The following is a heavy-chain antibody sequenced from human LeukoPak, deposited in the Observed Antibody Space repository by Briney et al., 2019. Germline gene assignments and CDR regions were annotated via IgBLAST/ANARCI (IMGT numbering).Heavy chain of an antibody. CDR3: ARERGLEGGDTYGYFDY. CDR2: IKQDGSEK. Sequence: PGGSLRPSCAASGFTFSRYWMSCVRQAPGKGLEWVANIKQDGSEKYYVDSVKGRFTITRDNAKNSLYLQMNSLRAEDTAVYYCARERGLEGGDTYGYFDYWGQGTLVTVSS. J-gene: IGHJ4*02. V-gene: IGHV3-7*01. D-gene: IGHD5-18*01. CDR1: GFTFSRYW.